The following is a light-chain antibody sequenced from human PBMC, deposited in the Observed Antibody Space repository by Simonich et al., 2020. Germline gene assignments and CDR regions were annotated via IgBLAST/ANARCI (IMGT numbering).Light chain of an antibody. Sequence: QSALTQPASVSGSPGQSITISCTGTSSDVGSYNLVSWYQQHPGKAPKLMIYVVSKRPSGVSNRFSGSKSGNTASLTISGLQAEDEADYYCCSYAGSSTVVFGGGTKLTVL. CDR3: CSYAGSSTVV. CDR1: SSDVGSYNL. CDR2: VVS. V-gene: IGLV2-23*02. J-gene: IGLJ2*01.